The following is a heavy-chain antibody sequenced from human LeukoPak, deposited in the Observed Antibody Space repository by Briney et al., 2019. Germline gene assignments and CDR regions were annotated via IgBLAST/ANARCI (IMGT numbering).Heavy chain of an antibody. CDR3: AGMVRGVISMDFDY. CDR2: IYDSGST. D-gene: IGHD3-10*01. CDR1: GGSISSGGYA. Sequence: PSETLSLTCAVSGGSISSGGYAWSWIRPPPGKGLDWIVYIYDSGSTYYNPSLKSPITISVDRSKHQFSLQLSSVTAEDTAVYYCAGMVRGVISMDFDYWGQGTLVTVSS. V-gene: IGHV4-30-2*01. J-gene: IGHJ4*02.